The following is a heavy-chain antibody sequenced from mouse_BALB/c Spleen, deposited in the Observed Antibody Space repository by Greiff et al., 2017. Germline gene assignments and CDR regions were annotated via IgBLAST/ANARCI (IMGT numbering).Heavy chain of an antibody. CDR3: ARSDYYGSSWYFDV. Sequence: EVKLVESGAELVKPGASVKLSCTASGFNIKDTYMHWVKQRPEQGLEWIGRIDPANGNTKYDPKFQGKATITADTSSNTAYLQLSSLTSEDTAVYYCARSDYYGSSWYFDVWGAGTTVTVSS. CDR1: GFNIKDTY. CDR2: IDPANGNT. V-gene: IGHV14-3*02. D-gene: IGHD1-1*01. J-gene: IGHJ1*01.